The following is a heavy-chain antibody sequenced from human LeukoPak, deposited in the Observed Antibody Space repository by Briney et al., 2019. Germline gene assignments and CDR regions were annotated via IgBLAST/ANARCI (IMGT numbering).Heavy chain of an antibody. CDR2: ISAYNGNT. Sequence: ASVKVSCKASGYTFTSYGISWVRQAPGKGLEWMGWISAYNGNTNYAQTLQGRVTITTDPSTSTAYMELRSLRSDDTAVCYCASLGPIRSYAFDIWGQGTMVTVSS. CDR3: ASLGPIRSYAFDI. J-gene: IGHJ3*02. V-gene: IGHV1-18*01. CDR1: GYTFTSYG.